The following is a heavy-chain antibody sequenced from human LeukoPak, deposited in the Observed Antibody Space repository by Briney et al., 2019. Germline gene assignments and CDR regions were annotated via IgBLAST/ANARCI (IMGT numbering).Heavy chain of an antibody. CDR1: GYTFTGYY. J-gene: IGHJ4*02. CDR2: INPNSGGT. CDR3: ARDHGEWLVRGCSDY. D-gene: IGHD6-19*01. Sequence: ASVQFSCKASGYTFTGYYMHWVRQAPGQGLEWMGWINPNSGGTNYAQKFQGRVTMTRDTSISTAYMELSRLRSDDTAVYYCARDHGEWLVRGCSDYWGQGTLVTVSS. V-gene: IGHV1-2*02.